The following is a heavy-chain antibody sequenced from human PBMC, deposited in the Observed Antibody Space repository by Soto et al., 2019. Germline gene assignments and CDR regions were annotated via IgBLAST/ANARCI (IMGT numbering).Heavy chain of an antibody. Sequence: SVKVSCKASGGTFSSYAISCVRQAPGQGLEWMGGIIPIFGTANYAQKFQGRVTITADESTSTAYMELSSLRSEDTAVYYCARMYCSGGSCYPDYYYGMDVWGQGTTVTVSS. D-gene: IGHD2-15*01. CDR3: ARMYCSGGSCYPDYYYGMDV. CDR2: IIPIFGTA. CDR1: GGTFSSYA. J-gene: IGHJ6*02. V-gene: IGHV1-69*13.